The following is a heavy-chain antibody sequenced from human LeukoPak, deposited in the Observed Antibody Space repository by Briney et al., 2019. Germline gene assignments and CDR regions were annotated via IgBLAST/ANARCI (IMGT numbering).Heavy chain of an antibody. CDR3: AKDPPPAFPTLVVVAAADY. J-gene: IGHJ4*02. CDR2: ISSSSSTI. V-gene: IGHV3-48*01. CDR1: GFTFSSYS. Sequence: PGGSLRLSCAASGFTFSSYSMNWVRQAPGKGLEWVLYISSSSSTIYYADSVKGRFTISRDNSKNTLYLQMNSLRAEDTAVYYCAKDPPPAFPTLVVVAAADYWGQGTLVTVSS. D-gene: IGHD2-15*01.